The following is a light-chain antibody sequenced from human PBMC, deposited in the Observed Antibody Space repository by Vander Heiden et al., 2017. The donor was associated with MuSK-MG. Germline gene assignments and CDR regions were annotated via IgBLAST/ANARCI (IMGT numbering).Light chain of an antibody. J-gene: IGLJ3*02. Sequence: QSVLTQPPSVSAAPGPRVTISCTGSSSNIGAGYDVHWYQQLPGTAPKLLIYGNSNRPSGVPDRFSGSKSGTSASLAITGLQAEDEADYYCQSYDSSLSEVFGGGTKLTVL. V-gene: IGLV1-40*01. CDR1: SSNIGAGYD. CDR3: QSYDSSLSEV. CDR2: GNS.